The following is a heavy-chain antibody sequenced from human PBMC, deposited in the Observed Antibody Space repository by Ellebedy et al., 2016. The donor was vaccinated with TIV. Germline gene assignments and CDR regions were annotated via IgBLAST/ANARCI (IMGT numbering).Heavy chain of an antibody. CDR2: IYYSGST. CDR1: GDSVTNSSYY. V-gene: IGHV4-61*01. J-gene: IGHJ5*02. Sequence: SETLSLTXTVSGDSVTNSSYYWSWIRQPPGKGLEWIGDIYYSGSTNYNPSLKSRVTISVDTSKNQFSLKLSSVTAADTAVYYCARVGYSSGYVWFDPWGQGTLVTVSS. D-gene: IGHD5-18*01. CDR3: ARVGYSSGYVWFDP.